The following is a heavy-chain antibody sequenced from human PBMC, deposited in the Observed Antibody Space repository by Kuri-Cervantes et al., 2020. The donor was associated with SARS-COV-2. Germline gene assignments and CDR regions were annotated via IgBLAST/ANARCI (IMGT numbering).Heavy chain of an antibody. CDR1: GGSVTSYY. CDR2: ISYSGNT. D-gene: IGHD3-10*01. J-gene: IGHJ6*02. Sequence: SETLSLTCTVSGGSVTSYYWSWIRQPPGKGLEWIGYISYSGNTNYKPSLKRRLTMSVATSKNQISLRLSSVTAADTAVYYCAREKVRGERPPYYYYGMDVWGQGTTVTVSS. CDR3: AREKVRGERPPYYYYGMDV. V-gene: IGHV4-59*02.